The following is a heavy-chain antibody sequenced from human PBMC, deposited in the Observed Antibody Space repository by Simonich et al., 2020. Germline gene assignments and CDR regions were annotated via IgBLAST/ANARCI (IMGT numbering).Heavy chain of an antibody. Sequence: EVQLVESGGGLVQPGRSLRLSCAASGFTFDDYAMHWVRQAPGKGLEWVSGISWNSGSIGYADSVKCRFTISRDNAKNSLYLQMNSLRAEDTALYYCAKDHIAAAGRNYFDYWGQGTLVTVSS. CDR1: GFTFDDYA. V-gene: IGHV3-9*01. D-gene: IGHD6-13*01. CDR2: ISWNSGSI. J-gene: IGHJ4*02. CDR3: AKDHIAAAGRNYFDY.